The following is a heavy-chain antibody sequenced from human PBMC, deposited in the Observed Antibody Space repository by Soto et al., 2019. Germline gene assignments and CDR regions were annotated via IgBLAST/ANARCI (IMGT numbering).Heavy chain of an antibody. D-gene: IGHD5-12*01. J-gene: IGHJ4*02. CDR1: GFNFGNFG. CDR2: ISNDENIK. Sequence: PGGSLRLSCGASGFNFGNFGMHWVRQAPGKGLEWLTVISNDENIKQDSVRGRFAIARDNSKNTLYLHLTSLRAEDTAIYYCARGLRGVLDYWGQGTLVTVSS. CDR3: ARGLRGVLDY. V-gene: IGHV3-33*01.